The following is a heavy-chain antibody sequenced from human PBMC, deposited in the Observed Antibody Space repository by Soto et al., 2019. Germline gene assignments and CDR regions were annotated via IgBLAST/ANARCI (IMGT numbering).Heavy chain of an antibody. CDR3: ARSGIAAAGDYFDY. V-gene: IGHV4-30-2*01. Sequence: PSETLSLTCTVSGGSISSGGYSWSWIRQPPGKGLEWIGYIYHSGSTYYNPSLKSRVTISVDRSKNQFSLKLSSVTAADTAVYYCARSGIAAAGDYFDYWGQGTLVTVSS. J-gene: IGHJ4*02. D-gene: IGHD6-13*01. CDR1: GGSISSGGYS. CDR2: IYHSGST.